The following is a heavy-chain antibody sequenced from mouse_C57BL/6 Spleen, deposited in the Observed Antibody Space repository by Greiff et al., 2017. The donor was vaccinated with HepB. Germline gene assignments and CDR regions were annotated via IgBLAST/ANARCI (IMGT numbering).Heavy chain of an antibody. CDR2: IDPEDGDT. CDR1: GFNIKDYY. V-gene: IGHV14-1*01. Sequence: VQLQQSGAELVRPGASVKLSCTASGFNIKDYYMHWVKQRPEQGLEWIGRIDPEDGDTEYAPKFQGKATMTADTSSNTSYLQLSSLTSEDTAVYYYTTHYSGSSYGYFDVWGTGTTVTVSS. J-gene: IGHJ1*03. D-gene: IGHD1-1*01. CDR3: TTHYSGSSYGYFDV.